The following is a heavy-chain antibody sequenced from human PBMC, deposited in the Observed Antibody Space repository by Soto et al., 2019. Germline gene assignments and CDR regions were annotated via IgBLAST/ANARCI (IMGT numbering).Heavy chain of an antibody. D-gene: IGHD3-9*01. CDR1: GYTFTSYD. CDR2: MNPNSGNT. Sequence: ASVKVSCKASGYTFTSYDINWVRQATGQGLEWMGWMNPNSGNTGYAQKFQGRVTMTRNTSISTAYMELSSLRSEDTAVYYCARGQKYYDMLTGYYDYWGQGTLVTVSS. V-gene: IGHV1-8*01. J-gene: IGHJ4*02. CDR3: ARGQKYYDMLTGYYDY.